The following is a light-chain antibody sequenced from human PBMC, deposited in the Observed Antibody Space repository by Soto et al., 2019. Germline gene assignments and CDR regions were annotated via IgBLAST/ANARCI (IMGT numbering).Light chain of an antibody. V-gene: IGKV1D-12*01. CDR3: QQVHSFPLS. CDR2: SAS. CDR1: QEISMW. Sequence: IQMTQSPSFLSASVGDTVTITCRASQEISMWLAWYQQKPGKAPKLLIYSASSLLRWVPSRFTGGGSGTTFTLTIRGLQPEDFASYYGQQVHSFPLSVGQGKRLEIK. J-gene: IGKJ5*01.